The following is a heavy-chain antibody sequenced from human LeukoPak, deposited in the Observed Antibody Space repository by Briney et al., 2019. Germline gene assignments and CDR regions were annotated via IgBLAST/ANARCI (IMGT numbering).Heavy chain of an antibody. Sequence: SETLSLTCTVSGGSISSYYWSWIRQPAGKGLEWIGPIYNSGSTNYNPSLKSRVSMSVDTSKNQLSLKLSSVTAADTAVYYCASFDQLTFDYWGQGTLVTVSS. CDR1: GGSISSYY. CDR2: IYNSGST. V-gene: IGHV4-4*07. J-gene: IGHJ4*02. CDR3: ASFDQLTFDY. D-gene: IGHD2-2*01.